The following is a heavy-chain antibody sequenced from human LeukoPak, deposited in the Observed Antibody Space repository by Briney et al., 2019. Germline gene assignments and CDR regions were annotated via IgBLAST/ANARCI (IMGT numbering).Heavy chain of an antibody. D-gene: IGHD1-14*01. CDR3: VRENHGSFDY. J-gene: IGHJ4*02. CDR1: GFSFSTYY. CDR2: ISSSRAYI. V-gene: IGHV3-21*01. Sequence: PGRSLRLSCAASGFSFSTYYVNWVRQAPGKGLEWVSCISSSRAYIYYSDSVRGRFAISRDNAKNSLYLQMNSLRAEDTAVYYCVRENHGSFDYWGQGSLVTVSS.